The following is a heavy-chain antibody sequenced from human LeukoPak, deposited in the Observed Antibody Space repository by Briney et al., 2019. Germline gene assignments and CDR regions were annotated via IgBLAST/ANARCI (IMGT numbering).Heavy chain of an antibody. CDR2: IWFDGSDK. J-gene: IGHJ4*02. CDR3: ARGGEPDYFDY. V-gene: IGHV3-33*01. D-gene: IGHD2-21*01. Sequence: PGGSLRLSCAASGFTFSNYGMHWVRQAPGKGLEWVALIWFDGSDKYYADSVQGQFTISRDNSENTLSLQVSSLRAEDTAIYYCARGGEPDYFDYWGQGTLVTVSS. CDR1: GFTFSNYG.